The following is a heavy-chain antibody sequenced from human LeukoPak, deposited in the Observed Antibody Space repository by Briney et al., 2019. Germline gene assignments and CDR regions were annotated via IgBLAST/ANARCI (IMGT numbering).Heavy chain of an antibody. Sequence: ASVKLSCKASGYGFTDNYIQWMRHAPGQGLEWMGWIRSDSGATEYAQKFQVRVTITRDTSITTAYMQLTSLTSDDTAVYYCARVPPTSVEFDYWGQGTLVTVSS. CDR1: GYGFTDNY. D-gene: IGHD4-23*01. CDR3: ARVPPTSVEFDY. V-gene: IGHV1-2*02. J-gene: IGHJ4*02. CDR2: IRSDSGAT.